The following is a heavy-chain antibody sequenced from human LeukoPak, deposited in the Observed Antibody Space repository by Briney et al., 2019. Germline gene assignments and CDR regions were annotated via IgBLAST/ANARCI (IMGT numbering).Heavy chain of an antibody. V-gene: IGHV4-61*08. J-gene: IGHJ4*02. Sequence: SETLSLTCTVSGGSISSGGYYWSWIRQPPGKGLEWIGYIYYSGSTNYNPSLKSRVTISVDTSKSQFSLKLSSVTAADTAVYYCARGSISLLQLELDYWGQGTLVTVSS. D-gene: IGHD6-6*01. CDR1: GGSISSGGYY. CDR2: IYYSGST. CDR3: ARGSISLLQLELDY.